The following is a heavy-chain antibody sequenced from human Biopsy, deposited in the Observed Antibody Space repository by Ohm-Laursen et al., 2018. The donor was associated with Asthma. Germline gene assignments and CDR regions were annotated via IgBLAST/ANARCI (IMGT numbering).Heavy chain of an antibody. V-gene: IGHV4-30-4*01. CDR1: NGSISSNFYY. D-gene: IGHD3-16*01. CDR2: IYYIGST. CDR3: ARRGGVRRYFDY. Sequence: SQTLSLTCTASNGSISSNFYYWSWVRQPPGKGLEWIGYIYYIGSTYYNPSLKSRVAISLDTSKNQFSLKLSSVTAADTAVYFCARRGGVRRYFDYWGQGTLVTVSS. J-gene: IGHJ4*02.